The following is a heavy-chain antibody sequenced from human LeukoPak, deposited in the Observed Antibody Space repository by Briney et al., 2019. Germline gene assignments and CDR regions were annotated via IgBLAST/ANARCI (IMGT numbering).Heavy chain of an antibody. V-gene: IGHV4-61*02. CDR3: ARGFFPPLKLYSGYDSRYNWFDP. D-gene: IGHD5-12*01. Sequence: SQTLSLTCTVSGGSISSGSYYWSWIRQPAGKGLEWIGRIYTSGSTNYNPSLKSRVTISVDTSKNQFSLKLSSVTAADTAVYYCARGFFPPLKLYSGYDSRYNWFDPWGQGTLVTVSS. J-gene: IGHJ5*02. CDR2: IYTSGST. CDR1: GGSISSGSYY.